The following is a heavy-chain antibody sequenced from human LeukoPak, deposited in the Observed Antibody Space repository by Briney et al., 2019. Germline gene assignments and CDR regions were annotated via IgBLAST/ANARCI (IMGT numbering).Heavy chain of an antibody. J-gene: IGHJ3*02. CDR3: ARGGSYLSAFDI. V-gene: IGHV3-23*01. Sequence: GGSLRLSCAASEFTSELTFSSYVMSWVRQAPGKGLEWVSAISGSGGSIYHADSVKGRFTISRDNSKNTLYLQMNSLRAEDTAVYYCARGGSYLSAFDIWGQGTMVTVSS. CDR2: ISGSGGSI. D-gene: IGHD1-26*01. CDR1: EFTSELTFSSYV.